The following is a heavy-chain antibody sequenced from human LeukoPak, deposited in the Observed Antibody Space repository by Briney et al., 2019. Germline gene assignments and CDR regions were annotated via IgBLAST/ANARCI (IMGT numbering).Heavy chain of an antibody. Sequence: SGGSLRLSCAASGFTFSNYAMNWVRQAPGKGLEWVSGIGASGGSAYYADSVKGRFTISRDNSKNTLYLQMNSLRTEDTAVYYCAKAEGYDILTGLDYWGQGTLVTVS. D-gene: IGHD3-9*01. CDR1: GFTFSNYA. J-gene: IGHJ4*02. CDR3: AKAEGYDILTGLDY. V-gene: IGHV3-23*01. CDR2: IGASGGSA.